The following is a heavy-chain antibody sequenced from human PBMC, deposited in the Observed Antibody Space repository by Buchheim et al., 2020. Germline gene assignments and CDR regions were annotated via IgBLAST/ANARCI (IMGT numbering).Heavy chain of an antibody. Sequence: QVQLVQSGAEVKKPGASVKVSCKASGYTFTSYDINWVRQATGQGLEWMGWMNPNSGNTGYAQKFQGRVTMTRNTSISTAYMELSSLRSEDTAVYCCARGKKGYSDRRPTGYYYYMDVWGKGTT. D-gene: IGHD6-13*01. CDR2: MNPNSGNT. CDR3: ARGKKGYSDRRPTGYYYYMDV. CDR1: GYTFTSYD. J-gene: IGHJ6*03. V-gene: IGHV1-8*01.